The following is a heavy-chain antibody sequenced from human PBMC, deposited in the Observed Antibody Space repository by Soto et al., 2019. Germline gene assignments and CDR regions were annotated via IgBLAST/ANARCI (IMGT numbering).Heavy chain of an antibody. Sequence: PGESLKICCEASGYMFPIYHISWVRQMPGKGLEWVGKIDPSDSRTMYRPSSRARITISVDKTINTAYLEWGRLKASDTAMYYCARHDSSGDFDFLGQGPHVTVSS. CDR1: GYMFPIYH. CDR3: ARHDSSGDFDF. V-gene: IGHV5-10-1*01. CDR2: IDPSDSRT. J-gene: IGHJ4*02. D-gene: IGHD5-12*01.